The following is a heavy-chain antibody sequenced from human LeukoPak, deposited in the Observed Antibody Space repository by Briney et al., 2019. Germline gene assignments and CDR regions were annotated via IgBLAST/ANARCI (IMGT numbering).Heavy chain of an antibody. CDR2: ISGSGGST. Sequence: GGSLRLSCADSGFTFSSYAMSWVRQAPGKGLEWVSAISGSGGSTYYADSVKGRFTISRDNSKNTLYLQMNSLRAEDTAVYYCAKDRGMVRGVIEFDYWGQGTLVTVSS. CDR1: GFTFSSYA. J-gene: IGHJ4*02. D-gene: IGHD3-10*01. CDR3: AKDRGMVRGVIEFDY. V-gene: IGHV3-23*01.